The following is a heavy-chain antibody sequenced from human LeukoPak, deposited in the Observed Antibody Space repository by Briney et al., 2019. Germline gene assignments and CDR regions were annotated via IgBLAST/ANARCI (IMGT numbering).Heavy chain of an antibody. J-gene: IGHJ6*03. CDR1: GGSISSYY. V-gene: IGHV4-4*07. Sequence: SETLFLTCTVSGGSISSYYWSWIRQPAGKGLEWIGRIYTSGSTNYNPSLKSRVTMSVDTSKNQFSLKLSSVTAADTAVYYCAREAGEDITIFGVAPPGYYYYYMDVWGKGTTVTVSS. CDR3: AREAGEDITIFGVAPPGYYYYYMDV. CDR2: IYTSGST. D-gene: IGHD3-3*01.